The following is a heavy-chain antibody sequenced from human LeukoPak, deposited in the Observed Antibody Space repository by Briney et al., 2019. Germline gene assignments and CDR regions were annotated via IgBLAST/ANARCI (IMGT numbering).Heavy chain of an antibody. Sequence: KPSETLSLTCTVSGGSISSYYWSWIRQPAGKGLEWIGRIYTSGSTNYNPSLKSRVTIPVDTSKNQFSLKLSSVTAADTAVYYCARVNKATYYYDSSGYRSYYYYYMDVWGKGTTVTISS. CDR1: GGSISSYY. J-gene: IGHJ6*03. V-gene: IGHV4-4*07. CDR3: ARVNKATYYYDSSGYRSYYYYYMDV. D-gene: IGHD3-22*01. CDR2: IYTSGST.